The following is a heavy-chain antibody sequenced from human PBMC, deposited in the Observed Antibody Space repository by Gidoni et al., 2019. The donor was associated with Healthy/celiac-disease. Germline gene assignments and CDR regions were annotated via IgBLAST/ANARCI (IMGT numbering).Heavy chain of an antibody. V-gene: IGHV3-21*01. CDR2: ISSSSSYI. CDR1: GFTFSSYS. CDR3: ARDHMTTVTRRVWFDP. D-gene: IGHD4-17*01. J-gene: IGHJ5*02. Sequence: EVQLVESGGGLVKPGGSLRLSCAASGFTFSSYSMNWVRQAPGKGLEWVSSISSSSSYIYYADSVKGRFTISRDNAKNSLYLQMNSLRAEDTAVYYCARDHMTTVTRRVWFDPWGQGTLVTVSS.